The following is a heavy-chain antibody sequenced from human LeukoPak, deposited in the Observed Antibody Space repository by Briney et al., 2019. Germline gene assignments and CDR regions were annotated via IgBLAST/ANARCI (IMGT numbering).Heavy chain of an antibody. CDR1: GGSIRSYY. CDR2: IYYSGST. CDR3: ARKSVAVRDAFDI. V-gene: IGHV4-59*01. J-gene: IGHJ3*02. Sequence: SETLSLTCTVSGGSIRSYYWSWIRQPPGKGLEWIGYIYYSGSTNYNPSLKSRVTISVDTSKNQFSLKLNSVTAADTAVYYCARKSVAVRDAFDIWGQGTMVTVSS. D-gene: IGHD6-19*01.